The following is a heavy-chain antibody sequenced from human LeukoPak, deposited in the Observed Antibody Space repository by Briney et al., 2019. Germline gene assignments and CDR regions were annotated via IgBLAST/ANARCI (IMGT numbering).Heavy chain of an antibody. V-gene: IGHV1-69*13. CDR1: GGTFSSYA. Sequence: SVKVSCKASGGTFSSYAISWVRQAPGQGLEWMGGIIPIFGTANYAQKFQGRVTITADGSTSTAYMELSSLRSEDTAVYYCARGYCSGGSCYFRPYYYGMDVWGQGTTVTVSS. D-gene: IGHD2-15*01. J-gene: IGHJ6*02. CDR2: IIPIFGTA. CDR3: ARGYCSGGSCYFRPYYYGMDV.